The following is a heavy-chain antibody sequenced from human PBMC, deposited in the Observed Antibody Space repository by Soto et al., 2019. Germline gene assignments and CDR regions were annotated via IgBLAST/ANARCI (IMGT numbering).Heavy chain of an antibody. Sequence: QVQLVQSGAEVKQPGASVKVSCKTSGYLFNSYGLSWVRQAPGQVLEWMGWISGYNAKTTYEQKFQGRVIMTIDTTTSTAYMELRSLRFDDTAVYYCARDETYSAYFFDYWGQGTLVSVSS. CDR1: GYLFNSYG. J-gene: IGHJ4*02. D-gene: IGHD1-26*01. CDR3: ARDETYSAYFFDY. V-gene: IGHV1-18*04. CDR2: ISGYNAKT.